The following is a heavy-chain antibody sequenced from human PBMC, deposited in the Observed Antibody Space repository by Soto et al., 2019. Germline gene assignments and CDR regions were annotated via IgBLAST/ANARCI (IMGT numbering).Heavy chain of an antibody. CDR2: IYPGDSDT. J-gene: IGHJ6*01. D-gene: IGHD6-13*01. CDR1: GYSFTSYW. CDR3: ARTAAAGKYYYGTDV. V-gene: IGHV5-51*01. Sequence: PGESLKISCKGSGYSFTSYWIGWVRQMHGKGLEWMGIIYPGDSDTRYSPSFQGQVTISADKSISTAYLQWSSLKASDTAMYYCARTAAAGKYYYGTDVWGQGTTVTVSS.